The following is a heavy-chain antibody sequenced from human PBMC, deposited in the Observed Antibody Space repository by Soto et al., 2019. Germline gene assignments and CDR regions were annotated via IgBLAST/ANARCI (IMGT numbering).Heavy chain of an antibody. V-gene: IGHV4-31*03. D-gene: IGHD6-6*01. CDR1: GGSISSGGYY. CDR3: ARDRNPRSSSSSEPYFDY. J-gene: IGHJ4*02. Sequence: PSETLSLTCTVSGGSISSGGYYWSWIRQHPGKGLEWIGYIYYSGSTYYNPSLKSRVTISVDTSKNQFSLKPSSVTAADTAVYYCARDRNPRSSSSSEPYFDYWGQGTLVTVSS. CDR2: IYYSGST.